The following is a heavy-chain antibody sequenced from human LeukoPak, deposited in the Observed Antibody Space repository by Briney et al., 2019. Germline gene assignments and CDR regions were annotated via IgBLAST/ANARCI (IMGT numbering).Heavy chain of an antibody. CDR3: TSVGGYTDY. CDR1: GCSFSGSA. CDR2: IRSKANSYAT. Sequence: GGSLRLSCADSGCSFSGSAVHWVRRSWGGGVGWVGRIRSKANSYATAYAASVKGRFTISRDDSKNTAYLQMNSLKTEDTAVYYCTSVGGYTDYWGQGTLVTVSS. D-gene: IGHD5-12*01. J-gene: IGHJ4*02. V-gene: IGHV3-73*01.